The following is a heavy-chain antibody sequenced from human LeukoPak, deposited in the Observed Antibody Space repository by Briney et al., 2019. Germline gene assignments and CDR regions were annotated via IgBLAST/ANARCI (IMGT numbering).Heavy chain of an antibody. V-gene: IGHV1-69*13. Sequence: ASVKVCCKASGGTFSSYAISWVRQAPGQGLEWMGGIIPIFGTANYAQKFQGRVTITADESTSTAYMELSSLRSEDTAVYYCARPQYYDFWSGYCPFDYWGQGTLVTVSS. J-gene: IGHJ4*02. CDR3: ARPQYYDFWSGYCPFDY. CDR2: IIPIFGTA. D-gene: IGHD3-3*01. CDR1: GGTFSSYA.